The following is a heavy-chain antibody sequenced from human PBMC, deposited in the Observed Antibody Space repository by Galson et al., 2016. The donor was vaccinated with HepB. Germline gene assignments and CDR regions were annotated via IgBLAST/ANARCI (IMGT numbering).Heavy chain of an antibody. V-gene: IGHV5-51*03. D-gene: IGHD2-15*01. Sequence: QSGAEVTKPGESLKISCKGSGSSFTSDWIGWVRQMPGKGLEWMGIIYPGDSDTRYSLSFQGQVTISADKSISTAYLQWSSLKASDTAIYYCARRGGDCSGGSCWYFDYWGQGTLITVSS. CDR2: IYPGDSDT. CDR3: ARRGGDCSGGSCWYFDY. CDR1: GSSFTSDW. J-gene: IGHJ4*02.